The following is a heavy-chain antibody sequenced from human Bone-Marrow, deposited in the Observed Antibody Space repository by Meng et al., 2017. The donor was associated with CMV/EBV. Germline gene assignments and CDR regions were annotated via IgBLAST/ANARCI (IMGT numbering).Heavy chain of an antibody. CDR2: ISAYNGNT. V-gene: IGHV1-18*01. CDR3: ARDSRVGVVVPAAIGTRDY. J-gene: IGHJ4*02. D-gene: IGHD2-2*01. Sequence: ASVKVSCKASGYTFTSYGISWVRQAPGQGLEWMGWISAYNGNTNYAQNLQGRVTMTTDTSTSTAYMELRSLRFDDTAVYYCARDSRVGVVVPAAIGTRDYWGQGTLVTVSS. CDR1: GYTFTSYG.